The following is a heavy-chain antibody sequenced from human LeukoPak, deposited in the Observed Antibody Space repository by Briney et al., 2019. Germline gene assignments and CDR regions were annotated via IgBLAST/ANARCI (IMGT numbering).Heavy chain of an antibody. CDR3: AKHLSPRAHSSGWYIDAFDI. Sequence: PGGSLRLSCAASGFTFSSYAMPWVRQAPGKGLEWVAVISYDGSNKYYADSVKGRFTISRDNSKNTLYLQMNSLRAEDTAVYYCAKHLSPRAHSSGWYIDAFDIWGQGTMVTVSS. CDR2: ISYDGSNK. V-gene: IGHV3-30-3*02. D-gene: IGHD6-19*01. CDR1: GFTFSSYA. J-gene: IGHJ3*02.